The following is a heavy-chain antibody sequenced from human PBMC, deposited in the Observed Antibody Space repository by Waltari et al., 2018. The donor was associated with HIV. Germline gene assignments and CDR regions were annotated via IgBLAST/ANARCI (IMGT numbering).Heavy chain of an antibody. Sequence: EVQLVESGGDLLKPGGCLRLSCAASGFTLNSVWMSWVRQAPGKGLEWVCRVRTEGDGGATEYAAAVQGRFTISRDDSKNPVYLQMNRLKIEDTAVYYCTSEEDYGSGSHFDYWGQGTLVTVSS. J-gene: IGHJ4*02. CDR3: TSEEDYGSGSHFDY. CDR2: VRTEGDGGAT. CDR1: GFTLNSVW. D-gene: IGHD3-10*01. V-gene: IGHV3-15*01.